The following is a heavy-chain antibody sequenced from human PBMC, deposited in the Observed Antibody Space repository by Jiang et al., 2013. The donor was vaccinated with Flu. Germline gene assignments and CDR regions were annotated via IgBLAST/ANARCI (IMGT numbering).Heavy chain of an antibody. CDR3: ATINDYYDSSGYYRHDRRMFDY. V-gene: IGHV3-30-3*01. D-gene: IGHD3-22*01. Sequence: EWVAVISYDGSNKYYADSVKGRFTISRDNSKNTLYLQMNSLRAEDTAVYYCATINDYYDSSGYYRHDRRMFDYWGQGTLVTVSS. J-gene: IGHJ4*02. CDR2: ISYDGSNK.